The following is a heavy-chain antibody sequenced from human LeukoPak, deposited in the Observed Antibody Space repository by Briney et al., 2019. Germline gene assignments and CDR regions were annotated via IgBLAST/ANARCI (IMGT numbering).Heavy chain of an antibody. CDR2: VYYTGTS. Sequence: SETLSLTCTVSGDSVSSHYWSWIRQPPGKGLEWIAYVYYTGTSNYNPSLKSRVTISIDTSKNQFSLKLISVTAADTAVYYCARYSNHVDYFDSWGQGTPVTVSS. CDR1: GDSVSSHY. J-gene: IGHJ4*02. D-gene: IGHD4-11*01. CDR3: ARYSNHVDYFDS. V-gene: IGHV4-59*02.